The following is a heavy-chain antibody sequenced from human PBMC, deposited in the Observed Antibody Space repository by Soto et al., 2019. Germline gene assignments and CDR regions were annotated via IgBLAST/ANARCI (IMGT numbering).Heavy chain of an antibody. CDR1: GYTFTSYA. CDR3: AREDLIVVVIPRGMDV. V-gene: IGHV1-3*01. Sequence: ASLRVSCKTSGYTFTSYAMHWVRQAPGQRLEWMGWINAGNGNTKYSQKFQGRVTITRDTSASTAYMELSSLRSEDTAVYYCAREDLIVVVIPRGMDVWGQGTTVTVPS. CDR2: INAGNGNT. D-gene: IGHD3-22*01. J-gene: IGHJ6*02.